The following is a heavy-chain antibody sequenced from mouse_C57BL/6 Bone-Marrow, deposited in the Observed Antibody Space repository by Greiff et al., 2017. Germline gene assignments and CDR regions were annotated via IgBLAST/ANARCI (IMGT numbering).Heavy chain of an antibody. CDR1: GFTFSSYG. Sequence: EVTVVESGGDLVKPGGSLKLSCAASGFTFSSYGMSWVRPTPDKRLEWVATISSGGSYTYYPDSVKGRFTISRDNAKNNLYLQMRSLKSEDTAMYYCARRGFYYDYDWYFDVWGTGTTVTVSS. CDR2: ISSGGSYT. J-gene: IGHJ1*03. D-gene: IGHD2-4*01. V-gene: IGHV5-6*01. CDR3: ARRGFYYDYDWYFDV.